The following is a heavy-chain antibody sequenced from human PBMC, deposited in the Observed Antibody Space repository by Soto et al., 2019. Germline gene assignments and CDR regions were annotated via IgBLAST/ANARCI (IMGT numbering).Heavy chain of an antibody. J-gene: IGHJ5*02. V-gene: IGHV3-33*01. CDR3: ARDHPLPNYDFWSGYWPPKWFDP. CDR1: GFTFSSYG. CDR2: IWYDGSNK. Sequence: GGSLRLSCAASGFTFSSYGMHWVRQAPGKGLEWVAVIWYDGSNKYYADSVKGRFTISRDNSKNTLYLQMNSLRAEDTAVYYCARDHPLPNYDFWSGYWPPKWFDPWGQGTLVTVS. D-gene: IGHD3-3*01.